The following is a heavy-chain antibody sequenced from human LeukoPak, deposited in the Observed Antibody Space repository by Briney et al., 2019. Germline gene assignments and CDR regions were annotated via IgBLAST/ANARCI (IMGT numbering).Heavy chain of an antibody. Sequence: PSETLSPTCAVSGGSISSGGYSWNWIRQPPGKGLEWIGFIYHSGSTYYNPSLKSRVTISVDRSKNQFSLKLSSVTAADTAVYYCARGNYYGSGSYPPFDYWGQGTLVTVSS. J-gene: IGHJ4*02. CDR2: IYHSGST. V-gene: IGHV4-30-2*01. CDR1: GGSISSGGYS. CDR3: ARGNYYGSGSYPPFDY. D-gene: IGHD3-10*01.